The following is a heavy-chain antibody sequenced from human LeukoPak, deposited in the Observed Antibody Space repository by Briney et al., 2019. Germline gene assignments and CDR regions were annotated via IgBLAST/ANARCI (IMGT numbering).Heavy chain of an antibody. CDR3: VTYYDFSEAFDI. CDR2: IYYSGST. CDR1: GGSISSGGYY. J-gene: IGHJ3*02. Sequence: SETLSLTCTVSGGSISSGGYYWSWIRQHPGTGLEWIGYIYYSGSTYYNPSLKSRVTISVDTSKNQFSLKLSSVTAADTAVYYCVTYYDFSEAFDIWGQGTMVTVSS. V-gene: IGHV4-31*03. D-gene: IGHD3-3*01.